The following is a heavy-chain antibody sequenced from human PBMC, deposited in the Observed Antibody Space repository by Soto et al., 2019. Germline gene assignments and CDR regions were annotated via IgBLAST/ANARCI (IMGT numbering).Heavy chain of an antibody. V-gene: IGHV3-33*01. CDR3: ARKFSSSPYYYYGRDV. CDR1: GFTFSSYG. J-gene: IGHJ6*02. Sequence: QVQLVESGGGVVQPGRSLRLSCAASGFTFSSYGMHWVRQAPGKGLEWVAVIWYDGTDKYYADSVKGRFTISRDNSKYTLFLEMNSLRAEDTAVYFCARKFSSSPYYYYGRDVWGQGTTVTVSS. D-gene: IGHD6-6*01. CDR2: IWYDGTDK.